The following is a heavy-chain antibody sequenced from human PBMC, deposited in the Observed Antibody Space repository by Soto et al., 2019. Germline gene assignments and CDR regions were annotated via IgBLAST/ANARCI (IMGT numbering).Heavy chain of an antibody. CDR3: ARRHYYGAD. Sequence: EVQLVESGGGLVQPGGSLRLSCAASGFTVSSNYMYWVRQAPGKGLECVSIIYSGGSTDHADSGKGRSTISRDNSKHTLYLQMNSLRAEDTAVYYCARRHYYGADWGQGTIVTVSS. J-gene: IGHJ4*02. CDR1: GFTVSSNY. D-gene: IGHD3-10*01. CDR2: IYSGGST. V-gene: IGHV3-66*04.